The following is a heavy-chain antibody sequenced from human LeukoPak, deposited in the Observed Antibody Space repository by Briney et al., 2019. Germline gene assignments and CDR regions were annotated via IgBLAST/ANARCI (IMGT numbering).Heavy chain of an antibody. V-gene: IGHV1-3*01. J-gene: IGHJ4*02. CDR1: GYTFTSYA. CDR2: INAGNGNT. CDR3: ARDHNIVAPFDY. Sequence: ASVKVSCKASGYTFTSYAMHWVRQAPGQRLEWMGWINAGNGNTKYSQRFQGRVTITRDTSASTAYMELSSLRSEDTAVYYCARDHNIVAPFDYWGQGTLVTVSS. D-gene: IGHD5-12*01.